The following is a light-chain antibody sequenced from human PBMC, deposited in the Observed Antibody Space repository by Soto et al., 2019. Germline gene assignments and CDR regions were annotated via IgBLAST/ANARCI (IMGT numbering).Light chain of an antibody. Sequence: DIQLTQSRSFLPASVVNTVTITFPPSQCIAGSLAWYQQKPGKPSKLLIYAESTLQSGVPSRFSGSGSGTRGTLTISSLQPEDFATYYCQQVKSYPRTFGGGTKVDIK. V-gene: IGKV1-9*01. CDR2: AES. CDR3: QQVKSYPRT. J-gene: IGKJ4*01. CDR1: QCIAGS.